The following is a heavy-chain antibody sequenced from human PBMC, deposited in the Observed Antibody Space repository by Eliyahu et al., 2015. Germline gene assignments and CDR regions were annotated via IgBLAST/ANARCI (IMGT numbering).Heavy chain of an antibody. J-gene: IGHJ2*01. V-gene: IGHV4-31*03. D-gene: IGHD4-17*01. CDR3: ARPTVTTHWYFDF. Sequence: QVQLQESGPGLVKPSETLSLTCTVSGDSXSGGGYYWSWIRQFPGKGLEYIGFTYSNGYTFYNPSLRSRVTISVDTSKNEFSLKVNSVTAADTAVYYCARPTVTTHWYFDFWGRGTLVTVSS. CDR1: GDSXSGGGYY. CDR2: TYSNGYT.